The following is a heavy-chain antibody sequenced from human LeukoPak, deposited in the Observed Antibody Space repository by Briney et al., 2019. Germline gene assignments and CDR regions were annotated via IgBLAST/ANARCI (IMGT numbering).Heavy chain of an antibody. CDR3: AKGMYYYGSGSQYFDY. D-gene: IGHD3-10*01. J-gene: IGHJ4*02. Sequence: GGSPRLSCAASGFTFSSYAMSWVRQAPGKGLEWVSAISGSGGSTYYADSVKGRFTISRDNSKNTLYLQMNSLRAEDTAVYYCAKGMYYYGSGSQYFDYWGQGTLVTVSS. V-gene: IGHV3-23*01. CDR1: GFTFSSYA. CDR2: ISGSGGST.